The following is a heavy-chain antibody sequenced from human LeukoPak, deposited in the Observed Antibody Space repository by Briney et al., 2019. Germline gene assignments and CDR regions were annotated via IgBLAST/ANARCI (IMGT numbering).Heavy chain of an antibody. CDR3: ALRGYSGYEFDY. D-gene: IGHD5-12*01. Sequence: SVKVSCKASGGTFSSYAISWVRQAPGQGLEWMGRIIPIFGTANYAQKFQGRVTVTTDESTSTAYMELSSLRSEDTAVYYCALRGYSGYEFDYWGQGTLVTVSS. J-gene: IGHJ4*02. V-gene: IGHV1-69*05. CDR1: GGTFSSYA. CDR2: IIPIFGTA.